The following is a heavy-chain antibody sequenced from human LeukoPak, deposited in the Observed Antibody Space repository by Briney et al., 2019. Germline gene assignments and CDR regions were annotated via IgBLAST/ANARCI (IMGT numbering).Heavy chain of an antibody. CDR1: GGSISSYY. D-gene: IGHD6-19*01. Sequence: SETLSLTCTVSGGSISSYYWSWIRQPPGKGLEWIGYIYYSGSANYNPSLKSRVTISVDTSKNQFSLKLSSVTAADTAVYYCASRAGTREDYWGQGTLVTVSS. CDR2: IYYSGSA. CDR3: ASRAGTREDY. J-gene: IGHJ4*02. V-gene: IGHV4-59*08.